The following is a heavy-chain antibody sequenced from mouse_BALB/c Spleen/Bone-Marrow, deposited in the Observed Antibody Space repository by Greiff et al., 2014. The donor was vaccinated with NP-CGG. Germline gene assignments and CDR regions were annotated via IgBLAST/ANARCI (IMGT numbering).Heavy chain of an antibody. D-gene: IGHD1-1*01. Sequence: VQLQQPGAELVKPGASVKLSCTASGSNIKDTYMHWVKQRPEQGLEWIGRIDPANVNTKYDPKFQGKATITADTSSNTAYLQLSSLTSEDTAVYYCASYVYGYYFDYRGQGTTLTVSS. J-gene: IGHJ2*01. CDR1: GSNIKDTY. CDR3: ASYVYGYYFDY. CDR2: IDPANVNT. V-gene: IGHV14-3*02.